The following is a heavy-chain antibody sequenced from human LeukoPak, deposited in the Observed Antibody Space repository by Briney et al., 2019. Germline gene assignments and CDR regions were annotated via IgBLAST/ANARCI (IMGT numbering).Heavy chain of an antibody. J-gene: IGHJ3*02. V-gene: IGHV4-39*07. CDR2: IYYSGST. CDR3: ARSDGYGLVGI. Sequence: PSETLSLTCKVSGGSISSSSYYWGWIRQPPGKGLEWIGIIYYSGSTYYNPSLKSRVTISVDTSKNQFSLKLSSVSAADTAVYYCARSDGYGLVGIWGQGTMVTVSS. D-gene: IGHD3-10*01. CDR1: GGSISSSSYY.